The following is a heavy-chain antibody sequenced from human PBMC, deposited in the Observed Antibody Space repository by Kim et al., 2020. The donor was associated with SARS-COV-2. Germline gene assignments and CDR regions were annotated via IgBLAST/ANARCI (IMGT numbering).Heavy chain of an antibody. CDR1: GFTFSTYG. CDR3: AKGGGVTCYYYGMYV. Sequence: GGSLRLSCAVSGFTFSTYGMYWVSHAPGKGLEWVAVKLYDGSNKYYADSVKGRFTISRNNSKNTLYLQMNSLSAEDTSVYYCAKGGGVTCYYYGMYVWGQRNAVTLSS. D-gene: IGHD3-16*01. V-gene: IGHV3-30*18. CDR2: KLYDGSNK. J-gene: IGHJ6*02.